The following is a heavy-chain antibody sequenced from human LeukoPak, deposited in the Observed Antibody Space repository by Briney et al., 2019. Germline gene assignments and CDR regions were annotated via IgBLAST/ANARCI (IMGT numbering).Heavy chain of an antibody. D-gene: IGHD4-17*01. Sequence: SETLSLTCTVSGGSIGGYCWTWLRQPPGMGLEWIRYIRNSGSTNYNPSLNSRVTISVDPSKNQFSLKLSSVTAADTATYFCARRGDYERGYFDHWGHGALVTVSS. J-gene: IGHJ4*01. V-gene: IGHV4-59*08. CDR1: GGSIGGYC. CDR3: ARRGDYERGYFDH. CDR2: IRNSGST.